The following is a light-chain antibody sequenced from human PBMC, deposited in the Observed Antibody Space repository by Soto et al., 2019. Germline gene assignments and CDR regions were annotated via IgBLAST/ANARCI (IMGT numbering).Light chain of an antibody. CDR3: QQYDSNPLT. Sequence: DIQMTQSPSTLSASVGDRVTITCRASQSINIWLAWFQQKPGNAPNLLIYRASTLKSGVPTRFSGSGSGTEFTLTISSLQPDDFTPYYCQQYDSNPLTLGGGTKVDIK. CDR1: QSINIW. J-gene: IGKJ4*01. CDR2: RAS. V-gene: IGKV1-5*03.